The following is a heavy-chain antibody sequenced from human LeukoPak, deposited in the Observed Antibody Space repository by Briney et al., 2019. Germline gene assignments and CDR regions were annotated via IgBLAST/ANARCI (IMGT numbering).Heavy chain of an antibody. J-gene: IGHJ4*02. V-gene: IGHV3-66*03. CDR3: ARVKDDGYYFDY. CDR2: IYSCGST. CDR1: GFTVSSNY. Sequence: GRSLRLSCAASGFTVSSNYMSWVRQAPGKGLEWVSVIYSCGSTYYADSVKGRFTISRDNSKNTLYLQMNSLRAEDTAVYYCARVKDDGYYFDYWGQGTLVTVSS. D-gene: IGHD3-10*01.